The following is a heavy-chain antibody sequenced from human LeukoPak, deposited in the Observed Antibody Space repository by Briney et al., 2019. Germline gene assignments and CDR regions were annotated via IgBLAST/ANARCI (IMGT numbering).Heavy chain of an antibody. CDR1: GGSISSGTYY. J-gene: IGHJ4*02. Sequence: PSQTLSLTCTVSGGSISSGTYYYSWIRQSPGKGLEWIGYMYHSGNTFYNPSLKSRVTISVDNSKNLFSLRLSSVTAADTAVYYCANPVPGGTDPTNDYWGQGTLVTVSS. D-gene: IGHD1-1*01. CDR3: ANPVPGGTDPTNDY. CDR2: MYHSGNT. V-gene: IGHV4-30-2*06.